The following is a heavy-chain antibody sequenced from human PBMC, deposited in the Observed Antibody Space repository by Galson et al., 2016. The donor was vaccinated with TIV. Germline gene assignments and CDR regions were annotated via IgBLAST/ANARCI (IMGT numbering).Heavy chain of an antibody. CDR2: IIPLFGSA. J-gene: IGHJ6*02. CDR3: ATDRNTAMDPYYYYYGVDV. CDR1: GGSFSSYV. D-gene: IGHD5-18*01. V-gene: IGHV1-69*13. Sequence: SVKVSCKASGGSFSSYVFNWVRQAPGQGLEWMGNIIPLFGSANYAQKFQGRVTITADESTSTAYMELSRLRSEDTAIYYCATDRNTAMDPYYYYYGVDVWGQGTTVTVSS.